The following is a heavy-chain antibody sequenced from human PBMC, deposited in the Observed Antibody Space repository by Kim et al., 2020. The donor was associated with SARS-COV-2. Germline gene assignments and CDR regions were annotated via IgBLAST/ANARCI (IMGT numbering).Heavy chain of an antibody. CDR2: ISIRSTSI. V-gene: IGHV3-11*01. CDR3: ARDKHFFEDNSRAVFDY. D-gene: IGHD3-3*02. Sequence: GGSLRLSCAASGFTFSDYYMSWIRQAPGKGLEWISYISIRSTSIYYADSVKGRFTISRDNAKNSLYLQMNSLKAEDTAVYYCARDKHFFEDNSRAVFDYWGQGSLVTVSS. J-gene: IGHJ4*02. CDR1: GFTFSDYY.